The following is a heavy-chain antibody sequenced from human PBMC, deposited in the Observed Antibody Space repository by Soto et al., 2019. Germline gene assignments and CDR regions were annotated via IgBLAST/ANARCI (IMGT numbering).Heavy chain of an antibody. CDR1: GGSISSGGYY. CDR3: ARDSREMATISVS. Sequence: QVQLQESGPGLVKPSQTLSLTCTVSGGSISSGGYYWSWIRQHPGKGLEWVGYIYYSGSTYYNPSLKSRVTISVDTSKNQSSLKLSSVTAADTAVYYCARDSREMATISVSWGQGTLVTVSS. J-gene: IGHJ5*02. V-gene: IGHV4-31*03. CDR2: IYYSGST. D-gene: IGHD5-12*01.